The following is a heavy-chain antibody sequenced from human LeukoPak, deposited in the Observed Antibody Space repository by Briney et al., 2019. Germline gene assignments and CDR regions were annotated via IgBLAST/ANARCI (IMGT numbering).Heavy chain of an antibody. V-gene: IGHV1-3*01. Sequence: GASVKVSCKASGYTFTNYAIQWVRQAPGQGLEWMGWINAGNGNTKYSQKFQGRFTITRDTSASTAYMELSGLRSEDTTVYYCARGLWSRSGWYYFDFWGQGTLVTVSS. CDR2: INAGNGNT. J-gene: IGHJ4*02. CDR1: GYTFTNYA. CDR3: ARGLWSRSGWYYFDF. D-gene: IGHD6-19*01.